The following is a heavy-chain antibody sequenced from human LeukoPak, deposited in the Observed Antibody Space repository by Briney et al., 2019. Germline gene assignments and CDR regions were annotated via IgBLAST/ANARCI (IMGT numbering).Heavy chain of an antibody. D-gene: IGHD1-26*01. CDR1: GFTFGNYA. CDR2: ITHNGGTQ. CDR3: ARDAQSGAFSDFDY. J-gene: IGHJ4*02. Sequence: GTSLRLSCEASGFTFGNYAIHWVRQVPGEGLEWVAIITHNGGTQYYADSVKGRFTISRDNSQSMVFLQMNSLRPEDTAVYYCARDAQSGAFSDFDYWGQGTLVTVSS. V-gene: IGHV3-30-3*01.